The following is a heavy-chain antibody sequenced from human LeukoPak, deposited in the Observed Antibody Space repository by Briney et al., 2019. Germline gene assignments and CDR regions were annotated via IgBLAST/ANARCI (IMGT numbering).Heavy chain of an antibody. Sequence: ASVKVSCKASGYTFTSYDINWVRQATGQGLEWMGWMNPNSGNTGYAQKFQGRVTMTRNTSISTACMELSSLRSEDTAVYYCASGHTAMVTYRLWDYYYYGMDVWGQGTTVTVSS. CDR3: ASGHTAMVTYRLWDYYYYGMDV. J-gene: IGHJ6*02. D-gene: IGHD5-18*01. CDR2: MNPNSGNT. V-gene: IGHV1-8*01. CDR1: GYTFTSYD.